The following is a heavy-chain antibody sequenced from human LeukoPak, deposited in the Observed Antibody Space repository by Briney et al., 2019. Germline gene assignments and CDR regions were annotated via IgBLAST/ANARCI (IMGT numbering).Heavy chain of an antibody. D-gene: IGHD3-3*01. CDR3: ARGQKVPWSGYYD. V-gene: IGHV1-8*02. CDR2: MNPNSGNT. CDR1: GYTFTSYG. Sequence: ASVKVSCKASGYTFTSYGISWVRQAPGQGLEWMGWMNPNSGNTGYAQKFQGRVTMTRNTSISTAYMELSSLRSEDTAVYYCARGQKVPWSGYYDWGQGTLVTVSS. J-gene: IGHJ4*02.